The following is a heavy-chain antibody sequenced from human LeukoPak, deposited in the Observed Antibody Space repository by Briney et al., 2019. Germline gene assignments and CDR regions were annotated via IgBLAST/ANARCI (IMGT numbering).Heavy chain of an antibody. Sequence: GASVKVSCKASGYTFTSYDINWVRQATGQGLEWMGWMNPNSGNTGYAQKFQGRVTITRNTSISTAYMELSSLRSEDTAVHYCARGATGIAAADDYWGQGTLVTVSS. CDR3: ARGATGIAAADDY. V-gene: IGHV1-8*03. J-gene: IGHJ4*02. D-gene: IGHD6-13*01. CDR2: MNPNSGNT. CDR1: GYTFTSYD.